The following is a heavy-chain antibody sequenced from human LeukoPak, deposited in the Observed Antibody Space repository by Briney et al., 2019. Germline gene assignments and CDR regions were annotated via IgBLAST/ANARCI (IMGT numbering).Heavy chain of an antibody. CDR3: AREHSGYDFPGRDYYYMDV. J-gene: IGHJ6*03. D-gene: IGHD5-12*01. CDR1: GFTFISYN. CDR2: ISSRSRSYR. V-gene: IGHV3-21*01. Sequence: PGGSLRLSCEASGFTFISYNMNWVRQAPGKRLEWVSSISSRSRSYRYYADSLKGRFTISRDNAKNSLYLQMNSLRAEDTAVYYCAREHSGYDFPGRDYYYMDVWGKGTTVTVSS.